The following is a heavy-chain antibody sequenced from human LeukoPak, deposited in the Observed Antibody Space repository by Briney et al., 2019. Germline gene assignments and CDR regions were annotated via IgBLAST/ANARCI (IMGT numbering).Heavy chain of an antibody. Sequence: SVKVSCKASGGTFSSYAISWVRQAPGQGLEWMGGIIPIFGTANYAQKFQGRVTITTDGSTSTAYMELSSLRSEDTAVYYCARGVSSAPPGGWFDPWGQGTLVTVSS. D-gene: IGHD3-22*01. J-gene: IGHJ5*02. V-gene: IGHV1-69*05. CDR2: IIPIFGTA. CDR3: ARGVSSAPPGGWFDP. CDR1: GGTFSSYA.